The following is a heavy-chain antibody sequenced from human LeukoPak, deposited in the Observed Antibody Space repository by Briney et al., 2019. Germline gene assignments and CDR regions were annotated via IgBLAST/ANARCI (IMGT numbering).Heavy chain of an antibody. J-gene: IGHJ4*02. CDR1: GGSISSYY. Sequence: PSETLSLTCTVSGGSISSYYWSWIRQPPGKGLEWIGYIYYSGSTNYNPSLKSRVTISVDTSKNQFSLKLSSVTAADTAVYYCAGGAQFAAGPTFDYWGQGTLVTVSS. CDR2: IYYSGST. CDR3: AGGAQFAAGPTFDY. V-gene: IGHV4-59*01. D-gene: IGHD6-19*01.